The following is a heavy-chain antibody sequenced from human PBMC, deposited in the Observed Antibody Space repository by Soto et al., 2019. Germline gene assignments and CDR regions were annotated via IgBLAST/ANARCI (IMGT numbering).Heavy chain of an antibody. Sequence: QVQLQESGPGLVKPSQTLSLTCTVSGGSISSGSYYWSWIRQHPGKGLEWIGYIYYSGSTYYNPSLKSRVTISVDTSKNQFSLKLSSVTAADTAVYYCARIRLRWSHKTHQNLNNWFDPWGQGTLVTVSS. J-gene: IGHJ5*02. CDR2: IYYSGST. CDR1: GGSISSGSYY. CDR3: ARIRLRWSHKTHQNLNNWFDP. D-gene: IGHD4-17*01. V-gene: IGHV4-31*03.